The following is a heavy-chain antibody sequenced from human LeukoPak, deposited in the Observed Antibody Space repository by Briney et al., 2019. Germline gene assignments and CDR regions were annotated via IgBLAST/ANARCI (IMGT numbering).Heavy chain of an antibody. Sequence: GASVKVSCKASGYTFTGYYMHWVRQAPGQGLEWMGWINPNSGGTNYAQKFQGWVTTTRDTSISTAYMELSRLRSDDTAVYYCARSTAYGDYDYWGQGTLVTVSS. CDR1: GYTFTGYY. CDR3: ARSTAYGDYDY. J-gene: IGHJ4*02. CDR2: INPNSGGT. D-gene: IGHD4-17*01. V-gene: IGHV1-2*04.